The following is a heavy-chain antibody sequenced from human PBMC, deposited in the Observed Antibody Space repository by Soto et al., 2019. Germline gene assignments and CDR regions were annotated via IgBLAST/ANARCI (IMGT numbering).Heavy chain of an antibody. V-gene: IGHV3-33*01. J-gene: IGHJ6*02. CDR2: IWYDGSNK. CDR1: GFTFSSYG. D-gene: IGHD2-2*01. CDR3: ARVMRSMPRLGYGMDV. Sequence: QVQLVESGGGVVQPGRSLRLSCAASGFTFSSYGMHWVRQAPGKGLEWVAVIWYDGSNKYYADSVKGRFTISRDNSKNTLYLQMNSLRAEDTAVYYCARVMRSMPRLGYGMDVWGQGTTVTVSS.